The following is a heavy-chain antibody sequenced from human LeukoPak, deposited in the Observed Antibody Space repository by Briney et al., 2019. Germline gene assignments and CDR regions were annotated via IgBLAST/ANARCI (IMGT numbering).Heavy chain of an antibody. CDR1: GFTFSSYA. D-gene: IGHD1-26*01. CDR2: ISYDGSNK. Sequence: PGRSLRLSCAASGFTFSSYAMHWVRQAPGKGLEWVAVISYDGSNKYYADSVKGRFTISRDNSKNTLYLQMNSPRAEDTAVYYCARDQSGSYLYYFDYWGQGTLVTVSS. J-gene: IGHJ4*02. V-gene: IGHV3-30-3*01. CDR3: ARDQSGSYLYYFDY.